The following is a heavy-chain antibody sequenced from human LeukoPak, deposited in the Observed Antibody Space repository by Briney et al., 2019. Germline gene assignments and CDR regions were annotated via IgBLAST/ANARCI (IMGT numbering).Heavy chain of an antibody. J-gene: IGHJ4*02. V-gene: IGHV3-7*01. CDR2: IKQDGSEK. Sequence: PGGSLRLSCAASGFTFSSYWMSWVRQAPGKGLEWVATIKQDGSEKYYVDSVKGRFTISRDNAKNSLYLQMNSLRAEDTAVYYCARDALSLRDYDFWSGYSLLFDYWGQGTLVTVSS. CDR1: GFTFSSYW. CDR3: ARDALSLRDYDFWSGYSLLFDY. D-gene: IGHD3-3*01.